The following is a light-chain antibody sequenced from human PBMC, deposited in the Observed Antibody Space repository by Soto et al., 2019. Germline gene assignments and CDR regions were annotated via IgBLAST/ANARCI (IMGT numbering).Light chain of an antibody. J-gene: IGKJ5*01. CDR3: QQLLSYPIT. V-gene: IGKV1-9*01. Sequence: QLTQSPSSLSASVGDRVTFTCRASQGISTFLAWYQQKAGKAPKPLIYAASTLQSGVSSRFSGSGSGTDFTLTFISLQPEVSAIYYCQQLLSYPITFVHETRLAIK. CDR2: AAS. CDR1: QGISTF.